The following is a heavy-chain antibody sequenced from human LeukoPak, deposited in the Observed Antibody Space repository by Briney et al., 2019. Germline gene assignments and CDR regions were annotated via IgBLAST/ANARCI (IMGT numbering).Heavy chain of an antibody. V-gene: IGHV3-48*03. CDR2: ISSSGSTI. CDR1: GFTFSSYE. D-gene: IGHD3-16*01. Sequence: PGGSLRLSCAASGFTFSSYEMNWVRQAPGKGLEWVSYISSSGSTIYYADSVKGRFTISRDNSKNTLYLQMNSLRAEDTAVYYCAKPPRVGYVHAFDIWGQGTMVTVSS. J-gene: IGHJ3*02. CDR3: AKPPRVGYVHAFDI.